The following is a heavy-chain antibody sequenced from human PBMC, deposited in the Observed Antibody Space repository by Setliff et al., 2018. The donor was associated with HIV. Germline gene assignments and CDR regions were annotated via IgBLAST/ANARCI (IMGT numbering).Heavy chain of an antibody. CDR2: ISAYNGNT. Sequence: ASVKVSCKPSGYTFTTYGLSWVRQAPGQGLEWMGWISAYNGNTNYAQKLQGRVTMTTDTSTSTAYMELRSLRSDDTAVYYCAREDYYDSSGYRMGNALDYWGQGTLVTVSS. J-gene: IGHJ4*02. D-gene: IGHD3-22*01. V-gene: IGHV1-18*01. CDR1: GYTFTTYG. CDR3: AREDYYDSSGYRMGNALDY.